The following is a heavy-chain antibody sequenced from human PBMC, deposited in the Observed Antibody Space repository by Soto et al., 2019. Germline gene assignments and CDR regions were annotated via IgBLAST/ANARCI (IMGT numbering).Heavy chain of an antibody. D-gene: IGHD2-15*01. V-gene: IGHV1-46*01. CDR3: AREQGTYCSGGSCYSPRDAVSDY. J-gene: IGHJ4*02. Sequence: ASVKVSCKASGYTFTSYYMHWVRQAPGQGLEWMGIINPSGGSTSYAQKFQGRVTMTRDTSTSTVYMELSSLRSEDTAVYYCAREQGTYCSGGSCYSPRDAVSDYWGQGTLATVSS. CDR2: INPSGGST. CDR1: GYTFTSYY.